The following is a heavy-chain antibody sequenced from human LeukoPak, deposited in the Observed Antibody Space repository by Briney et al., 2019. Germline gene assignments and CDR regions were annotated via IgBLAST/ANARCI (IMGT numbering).Heavy chain of an antibody. Sequence: GGSLRLSCAASGFTFSSYAMNWVRQAPGKGLEWVAVISYDGSNKYYADSVMGRFTISRDNSKNTLYLQMDSLRAEDTAVYYCARESGDSLDYWGQGTLVTVSS. V-gene: IGHV3-30-3*01. CDR3: ARESGDSLDY. CDR1: GFTFSSYA. D-gene: IGHD1-26*01. CDR2: ISYDGSNK. J-gene: IGHJ4*02.